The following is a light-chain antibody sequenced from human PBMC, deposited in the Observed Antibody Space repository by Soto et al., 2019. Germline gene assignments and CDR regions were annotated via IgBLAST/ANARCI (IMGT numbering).Light chain of an antibody. Sequence: QPALTQPASVSGSPGQSITISCTGASRDVGGHKYVSWYQQNPGKAPKLVIYDVNNRPSGVSHRFSGSKSGSTASLTISGLQAEDEADYYCFSYTDSGARVFGGGTKLTVL. CDR3: FSYTDSGARV. CDR2: DVN. J-gene: IGLJ3*02. CDR1: SRDVGGHKY. V-gene: IGLV2-14*01.